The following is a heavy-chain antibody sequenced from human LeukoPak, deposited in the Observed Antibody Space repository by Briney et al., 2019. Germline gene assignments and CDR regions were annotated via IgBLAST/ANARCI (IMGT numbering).Heavy chain of an antibody. Sequence: GGSLRLSCAASGFTFSSYSMNWVCQAPGKGLEWVSSISSSSSYIYYADSVKGRFTISRDNAKNSLYLQMNSLRAEDTAVYYCARVIAAAGYDYWGQGTLVTVSS. V-gene: IGHV3-21*01. J-gene: IGHJ4*02. D-gene: IGHD6-13*01. CDR2: ISSSSSYI. CDR1: GFTFSSYS. CDR3: ARVIAAAGYDY.